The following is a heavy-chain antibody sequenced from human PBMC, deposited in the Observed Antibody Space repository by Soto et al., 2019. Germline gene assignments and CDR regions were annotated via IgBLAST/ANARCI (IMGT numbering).Heavy chain of an antibody. CDR1: GFTFSSYW. CDR2: INSDGSST. CDR3: ASDNPWILWGS. Sequence: PGGSLRLSCAASGFTFSSYWMHWVRQAPGKGLVWVSRINSDGSSTSYADSVKGRFTISRDNAKNTLYLQMNSLRAEDTAVYYCASDNPWILWGSWGQGTMVTVAS. V-gene: IGHV3-74*01. D-gene: IGHD2-2*03. J-gene: IGHJ3*01.